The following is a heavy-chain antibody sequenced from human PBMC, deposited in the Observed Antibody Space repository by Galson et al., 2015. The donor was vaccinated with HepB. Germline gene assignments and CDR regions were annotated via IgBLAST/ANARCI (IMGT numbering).Heavy chain of an antibody. Sequence: SVKVSCKASGYTFTSYGISWVRQAPGQGLEWMGWISAYNGNTNYAQKLQGRVTMTTDTSTSTAYMELRSLRSDDTAVYYCARDGQTYYDILTGPQYYFDYWGQGTLVTVSS. CDR2: ISAYNGNT. CDR1: GYTFTSYG. V-gene: IGHV1-18*01. J-gene: IGHJ4*02. D-gene: IGHD3-9*01. CDR3: ARDGQTYYDILTGPQYYFDY.